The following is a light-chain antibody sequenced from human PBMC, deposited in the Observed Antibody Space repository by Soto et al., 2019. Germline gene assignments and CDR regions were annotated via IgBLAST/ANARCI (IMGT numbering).Light chain of an antibody. CDR1: RSFDRW. CDR3: HQYNSFPLT. Sequence: DIQMTQSPATLSASVGDRVTITCRASRSFDRWVAWYQQKPGKAPNLLIYKTSTLHSGVPRRFSGSGSGTEFTLTISGLQPDDFATYYCHQYNSFPLTFGQGTKVEFK. J-gene: IGKJ1*01. V-gene: IGKV1-5*03. CDR2: KTS.